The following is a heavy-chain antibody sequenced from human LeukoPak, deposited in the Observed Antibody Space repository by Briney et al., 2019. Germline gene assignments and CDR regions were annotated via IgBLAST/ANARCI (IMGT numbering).Heavy chain of an antibody. J-gene: IGHJ4*02. CDR2: ISAYNGNT. CDR3: ARVDLAVAGTLGFYFDY. Sequence: ASVKVSCKASGYTFTSYGISWVRQAPGQGLEWMGWISAYNGNTNDAQKLQGRVTMTTDTSTSTAYVELRSLRSDDTAVYYCARVDLAVAGTLGFYFDYWGQGTLVTVSS. D-gene: IGHD6-19*01. CDR1: GYTFTSYG. V-gene: IGHV1-18*01.